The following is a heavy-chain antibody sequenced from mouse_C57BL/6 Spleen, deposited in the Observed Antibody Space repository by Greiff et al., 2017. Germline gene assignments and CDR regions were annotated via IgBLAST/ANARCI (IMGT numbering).Heavy chain of an antibody. CDR1: GFTFSSYA. J-gene: IGHJ4*01. D-gene: IGHD2-3*01. CDR2: ISSGGDYI. Sequence: EVHLVESGEGLVKPGGSLKLSCAASGFTFSSYAMSWVRQTPEKRLEWVAYISSGGDYIYYADTVKGRFTISRDNARNTLYLQMSSLKSEDTAMYYCTRGKTLYYGYSYAMDYWGQGTSVTVSS. CDR3: TRGKTLYYGYSYAMDY. V-gene: IGHV5-9-1*02.